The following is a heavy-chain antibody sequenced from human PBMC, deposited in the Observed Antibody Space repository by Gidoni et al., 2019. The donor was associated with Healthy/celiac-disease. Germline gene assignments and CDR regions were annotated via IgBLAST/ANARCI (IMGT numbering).Heavy chain of an antibody. CDR2: IYYSGSP. D-gene: IGHD5-18*01. CDR1: GGSISSSSYY. J-gene: IGHJ5*02. CDR3: ASVDTAIHWFDH. V-gene: IGHV4-39*01. Sequence: QLQLQESGPGLVKPSETLSLTCTVSGGSISSSSYYWGWIRQPPGKGLEWIGSIYYSGSPYYNPPLKSRVTISVDTSKNQFALKLSSVTAADTAVYYCASVDTAIHWFDHWGQGTLVTVSS.